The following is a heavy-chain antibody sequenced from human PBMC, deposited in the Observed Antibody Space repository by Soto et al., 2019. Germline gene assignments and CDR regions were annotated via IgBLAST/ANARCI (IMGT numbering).Heavy chain of an antibody. V-gene: IGHV1-46*03. CDR3: ARSVGGFGELSNDY. D-gene: IGHD3-10*01. J-gene: IGHJ4*02. CDR1: GYTFTSYY. Sequence: QVQLVQSGAEVKKPGASVKVSCKASGYTFTSYYMHWVRQAPGQGLEWMGIINPSGGSTSYAQKFQDRVTMTKDTSTSTVYKELSSRRSEDTVVYYCARSVGGFGELSNDYWGQGTLVTVSS. CDR2: INPSGGST.